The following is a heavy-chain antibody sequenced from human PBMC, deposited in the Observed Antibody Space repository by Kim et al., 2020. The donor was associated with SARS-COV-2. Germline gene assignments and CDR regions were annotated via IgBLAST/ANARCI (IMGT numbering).Heavy chain of an antibody. CDR3: ARDLAAAPYYYYYGMDV. J-gene: IGHJ6*02. V-gene: IGHV4-59*01. D-gene: IGHD6-13*01. Sequence: LKSRVTLSEDTSKNQFSLKLSSVTAADTAVYYCARDLAAAPYYYYYGMDVWGQGTTVTVSS.